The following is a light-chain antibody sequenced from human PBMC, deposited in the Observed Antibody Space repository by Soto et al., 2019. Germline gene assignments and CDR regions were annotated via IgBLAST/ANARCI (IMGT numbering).Light chain of an antibody. CDR3: QQYDTYPWT. CDR1: QRMSAW. V-gene: IGKV1-5*01. J-gene: IGKJ1*01. Sequence: DIQMTQCPTTLSASVGDRVIITCRASQRMSAWLAWYQQKPGKAPTLLIYDASSLENGVPSRFSGSGSGTDFTLTISSLQPNDFATYYCQQYDTYPWTFGQGTKVDIK. CDR2: DAS.